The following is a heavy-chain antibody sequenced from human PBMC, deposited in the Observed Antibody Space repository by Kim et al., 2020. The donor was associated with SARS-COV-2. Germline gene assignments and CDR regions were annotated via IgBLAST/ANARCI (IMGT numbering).Heavy chain of an antibody. V-gene: IGHV4-39*01. CDR3: ARLFSGAAGIDY. Sequence: SETLSLTCTVSGGSISSSSYYWGWIRQPPGKGLEWIGSIYYSGSTYYNPSLKSRVTISVDTSKNQFSLKLSSVTAADTAVYYCARLFSGAAGIDYWGQGTLVTVSS. CDR2: IYYSGST. CDR1: GGSISSSSYY. D-gene: IGHD6-13*01. J-gene: IGHJ4*02.